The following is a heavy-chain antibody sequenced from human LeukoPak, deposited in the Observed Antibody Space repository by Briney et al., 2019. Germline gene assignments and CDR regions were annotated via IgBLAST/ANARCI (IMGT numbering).Heavy chain of an antibody. Sequence: SETLSLTCTVSGGFINSGSYYWSWIRQPAGKGLEWIGRIYTSGSTNYNPSLKSRVTISVDTSKNQFSLKLSSVTAADTAVYYCARDRGTVISDYWGQGTLVTVSS. CDR3: ARDRGTVISDY. V-gene: IGHV4-61*02. J-gene: IGHJ4*02. CDR2: IYTSGST. CDR1: GGFINSGSYY. D-gene: IGHD4-17*01.